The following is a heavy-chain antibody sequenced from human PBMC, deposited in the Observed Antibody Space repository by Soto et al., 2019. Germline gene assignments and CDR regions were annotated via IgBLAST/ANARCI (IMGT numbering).Heavy chain of an antibody. CDR3: AKFWPLCGDQGWFLP. CDR1: GVTFSSYA. D-gene: IGHD3-16*01. Sequence: GGSLRLSCAASGVTFSSYAMIWVRQAPGKGLEWVSAISGSGGSTYYADSVKGRFTISRDNSKNTLYLQMNSLRAEDTAVYYCAKFWPLCGDQGWFLPRGQGTLVTV. CDR2: ISGSGGST. J-gene: IGHJ5*02. V-gene: IGHV3-23*01.